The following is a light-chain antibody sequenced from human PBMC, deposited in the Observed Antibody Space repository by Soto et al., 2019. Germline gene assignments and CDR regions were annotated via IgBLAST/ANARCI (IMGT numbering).Light chain of an antibody. Sequence: DTQMTQSPSTQSASVGDRVTITCRASQDIVRWLAWYQQKPGKAPNLLIYKASILESGVPSRFSGSGSGTDFPLTISRLQPDDFATYYCQEHNSYSRTFGQGTRVEIK. J-gene: IGKJ1*01. CDR1: QDIVRW. CDR2: KAS. V-gene: IGKV1-5*03. CDR3: QEHNSYSRT.